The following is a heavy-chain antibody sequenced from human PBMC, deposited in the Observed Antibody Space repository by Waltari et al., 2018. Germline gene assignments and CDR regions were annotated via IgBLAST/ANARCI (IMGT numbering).Heavy chain of an antibody. J-gene: IGHJ4*02. CDR1: GYTFTSYA. CDR2: INAGNGNT. CDR3: ARGLLWFGESIDY. D-gene: IGHD3-10*01. Sequence: QVQLVQSGAEVKKPGASVKVSCKASGYTFTSYAMHWVRQAPGQRLEWMGWINAGNGNTKYSQKFQGRVTITRDTSASTAYMELSSLRSEDTAVYYCARGLLWFGESIDYWGQGTLVTVSS. V-gene: IGHV1-3*01.